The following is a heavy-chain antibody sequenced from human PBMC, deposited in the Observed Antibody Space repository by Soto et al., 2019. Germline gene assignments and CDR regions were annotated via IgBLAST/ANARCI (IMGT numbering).Heavy chain of an antibody. D-gene: IGHD1-26*01. V-gene: IGHV4-34*01. CDR3: ARGQVLVRYSGSYYGSYYFDY. CDR2: INHSGST. CDR1: GGSFSGYY. J-gene: IGHJ4*02. Sequence: PSETLSLTCAVYGGSFSGYYWSWIRQPPGKGLEWIGEINHSGSTNYNPSLKSRVTISEDTSKNQFSLKLSSVTAADTAVYYCARGQVLVRYSGSYYGSYYFDYWGQGTLVTVSS.